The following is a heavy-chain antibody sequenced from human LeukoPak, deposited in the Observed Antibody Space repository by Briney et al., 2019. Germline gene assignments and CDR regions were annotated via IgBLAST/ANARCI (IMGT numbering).Heavy chain of an antibody. CDR2: IIPILGIA. V-gene: IGHV1-69*02. CDR3: ASMGIAVAGWNTYYFDY. Sequence: SVKVSCKASGGTFSSYTISWVRQAPGQGLEWMGRIIPILGIANYARKFQGRVTITADKSTSTAYMELSSLRSEDTAVYYCASMGIAVAGWNTYYFDYWGQGTLVTVSS. J-gene: IGHJ4*02. CDR1: GGTFSSYT. D-gene: IGHD6-19*01.